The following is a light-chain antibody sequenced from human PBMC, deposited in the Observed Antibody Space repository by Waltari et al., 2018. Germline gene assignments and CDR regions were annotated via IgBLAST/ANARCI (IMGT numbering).Light chain of an antibody. Sequence: EIVLTQSPGTLSFSPGETATLSCRASQSVISAYLAWYQHKPGQAPRLLIYGGSSRATGVPDRFSGSGSGTDFTLTITTLEPEDFAVYYCHQYTSSHLTFGPGTRVDIK. CDR1: QSVISAY. V-gene: IGKV3-20*01. J-gene: IGKJ3*01. CDR3: HQYTSSHLT. CDR2: GGS.